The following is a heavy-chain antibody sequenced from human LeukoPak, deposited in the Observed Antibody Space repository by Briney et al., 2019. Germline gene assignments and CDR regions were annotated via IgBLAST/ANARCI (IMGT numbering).Heavy chain of an antibody. V-gene: IGHV4-61*01. CDR2: IYYSGST. J-gene: IGHJ4*02. CDR3: ARSRYSYGYNFDY. CDR1: GGSVSSGSYY. Sequence: PSETLSLTCTVSGGSVSSGSYYWSWIRQPPGKGLEWIGYIYYSGSTNYNPSLKSRVTISVDTSKNQFSLKLSSLTAAGTAVYYCARSRYSYGYNFDYWGQGTLVTVSS. D-gene: IGHD5-18*01.